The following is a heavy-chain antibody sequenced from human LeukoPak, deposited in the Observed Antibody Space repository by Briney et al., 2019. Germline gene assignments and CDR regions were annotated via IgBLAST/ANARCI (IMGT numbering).Heavy chain of an antibody. CDR2: IRYDGSNK. CDR1: GFTFSSYG. V-gene: IGHV3-30*02. CDR3: AKDLGHDYGGGVDY. J-gene: IGHJ4*02. Sequence: GGSLRLSCAASGFTFSSYGMHWVRQAPGKGLEWVAFIRYDGSNKYYADSVKGRFTISRGNSKNTLYLQMNSLRAEDTAVYYCAKDLGHDYGGGVDYWGQGTLVTVSS. D-gene: IGHD4-23*01.